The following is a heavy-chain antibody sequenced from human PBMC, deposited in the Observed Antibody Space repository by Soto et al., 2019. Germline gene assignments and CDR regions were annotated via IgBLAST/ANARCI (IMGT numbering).Heavy chain of an antibody. CDR2: ISYDGSNK. Sequence: QVQLVESGGGVVQPGRSLRLSCAASGFTFSSYAMHWVRQAPGKGLEWVAVISYDGSNKYYADSVTGRFTISRDNSRNTVDLQMNILRADDTAVYYCAREGGYCSGGSCHWWFDPRGQGTLVTFSS. V-gene: IGHV3-30-3*01. CDR3: AREGGYCSGGSCHWWFDP. D-gene: IGHD2-15*01. J-gene: IGHJ5*02. CDR1: GFTFSSYA.